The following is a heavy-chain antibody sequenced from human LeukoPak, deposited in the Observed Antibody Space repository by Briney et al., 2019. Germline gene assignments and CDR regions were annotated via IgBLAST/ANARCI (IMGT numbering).Heavy chain of an antibody. D-gene: IGHD3-22*01. Sequence: GGSLRLSCPASGLRFSDYYVSWIRQAPGKGLQWVSYISSGGDIMHYADSVKGRFTSSRDNAKNSLYLQMNSLRVEDTAVYYCARDAPLPYYYDSSGYYYARYFDYWGQGTLVTVSS. V-gene: IGHV3-11*04. CDR1: GLRFSDYY. CDR2: ISSGGDIM. J-gene: IGHJ4*02. CDR3: ARDAPLPYYYDSSGYYYARYFDY.